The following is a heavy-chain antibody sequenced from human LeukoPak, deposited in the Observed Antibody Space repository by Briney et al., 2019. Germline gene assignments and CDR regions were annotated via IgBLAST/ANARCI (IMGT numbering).Heavy chain of an antibody. CDR3: ATGRIAVAWVPPDY. J-gene: IGHJ4*02. V-gene: IGHV1-24*01. CDR1: GYTLTELS. CDR2: FDPEDGET. D-gene: IGHD6-19*01. Sequence: ASVKVSCKVSGYTLTELSMHWVRQAPGKGLEWMGGFDPEDGETIYAQKFQGRVTMTEDTSTDTAYMELSSLRSEDTAVYYCATGRIAVAWVPPDYWGQGTPVTVSS.